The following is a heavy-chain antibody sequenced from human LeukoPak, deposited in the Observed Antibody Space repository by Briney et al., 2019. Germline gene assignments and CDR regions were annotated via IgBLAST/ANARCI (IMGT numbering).Heavy chain of an antibody. CDR3: AKDRGDYPPYFDH. D-gene: IGHD2-21*02. CDR1: EFTFSSYS. J-gene: IGHJ4*02. V-gene: IGHV3-30*02. Sequence: GGSLRLSCAASEFTFSSYSMNWVRQAPGKGLEWVAFIRKDGNNENYADSVKGRFTISRDNSKNMVYLQMNNLQTEDTSIYYCAKDRGDYPPYFDHWGQGTLVTVSS. CDR2: IRKDGNNE.